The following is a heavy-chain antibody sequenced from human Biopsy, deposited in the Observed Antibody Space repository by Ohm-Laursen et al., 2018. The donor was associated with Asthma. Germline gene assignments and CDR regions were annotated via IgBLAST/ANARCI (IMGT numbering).Heavy chain of an antibody. J-gene: IGHJ6*02. Sequence: SLRLSCTASGFTFSTYGMHWVRQAPGKGLEWVAVISYDGFNKDYGDSVKGRFTISRDNSKNTLYLQMNSLTPEDTAVYYCARDVVWFREVGGMDVWGQGTTVTVSS. D-gene: IGHD3-10*01. CDR1: GFTFSTYG. V-gene: IGHV3-30*03. CDR2: ISYDGFNK. CDR3: ARDVVWFREVGGMDV.